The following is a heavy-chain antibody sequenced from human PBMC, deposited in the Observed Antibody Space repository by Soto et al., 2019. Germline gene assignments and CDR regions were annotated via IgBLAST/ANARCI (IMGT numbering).Heavy chain of an antibody. CDR3: VKDGSSGWPYYYGLEV. D-gene: IGHD6-19*01. CDR1: GFTFNSYS. Sequence: XGSLRVACAASGFTFNSYSMHWVRQAPGKGLEWVAVISYDGSNKYYADSVKGRFTIARDNSKNTLYLQMSSMRAGDTAVYYCVKDGSSGWPYYYGLEVWGQGTSVTVSS. J-gene: IGHJ6*02. V-gene: IGHV3-30*18. CDR2: ISYDGSNK.